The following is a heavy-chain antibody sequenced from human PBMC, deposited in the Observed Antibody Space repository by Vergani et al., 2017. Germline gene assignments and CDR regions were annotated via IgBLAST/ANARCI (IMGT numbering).Heavy chain of an antibody. J-gene: IGHJ4*02. V-gene: IGHV1-46*03. CDR3: AREPPLSGFFDY. Sequence: QVQLVQSGAEVGKPGASVKISCKASGYTFTAYYIHWVRQAPEQGLEWVGVISPDGFSTFYAQKFQGRVTITRDTSPSPVYVEVTSLRSDDTAVYYCAREPPLSGFFDYWGQGTLVAVS. D-gene: IGHD1-26*01. CDR2: ISPDGFST. CDR1: GYTFTAYY.